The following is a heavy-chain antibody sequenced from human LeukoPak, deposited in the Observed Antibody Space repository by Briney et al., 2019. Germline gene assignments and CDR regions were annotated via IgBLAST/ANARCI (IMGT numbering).Heavy chain of an antibody. D-gene: IGHD4-17*01. CDR1: GFTFSSYA. Sequence: PGGSLRLSCAASGFTFSSYAMHWVRQAPGKGLEWVAVISYDGSNKYYADSVKGRFTISRDNSKNTLYLQMDSLRAEDTAVYYCARSPGVTTHGGDYWGQGTLVTVSS. CDR3: ARSPGVTTHGGDY. CDR2: ISYDGSNK. J-gene: IGHJ4*02. V-gene: IGHV3-30-3*01.